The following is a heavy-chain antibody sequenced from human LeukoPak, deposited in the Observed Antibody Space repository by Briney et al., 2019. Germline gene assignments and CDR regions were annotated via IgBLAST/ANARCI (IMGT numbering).Heavy chain of an antibody. Sequence: GGSLRLSCAASGFSFSSYGMHWVRQAPGRGLEWVAFIRYGGNNKYYADSVKGRFTISRDNSKNTPYLQMNSLRAGDTAIYYCAELGITMIGGIWGKGNTVTISS. CDR3: AELGITMIGGI. V-gene: IGHV3-30*02. CDR1: GFSFSSYG. J-gene: IGHJ6*04. CDR2: IRYGGNNK. D-gene: IGHD3-10*02.